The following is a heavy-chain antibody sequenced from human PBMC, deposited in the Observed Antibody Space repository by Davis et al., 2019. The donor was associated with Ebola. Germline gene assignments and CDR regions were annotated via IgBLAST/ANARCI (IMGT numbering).Heavy chain of an antibody. CDR1: GFTFSNAW. J-gene: IGHJ6*02. CDR2: IRSKANSYAT. D-gene: IGHD6-19*01. V-gene: IGHV3-73*01. CDR3: ARERPIGYSSGWYVHYYYGMDV. Sequence: GESLKISCAASGFTFSNAWMNWVRQAPGKGLEWVGRIRSKANSYATAYAASVKGRFTISRDDSKNTAYLQMNSLKTEDTAVYYCARERPIGYSSGWYVHYYYGMDVWGQGTTVTVSS.